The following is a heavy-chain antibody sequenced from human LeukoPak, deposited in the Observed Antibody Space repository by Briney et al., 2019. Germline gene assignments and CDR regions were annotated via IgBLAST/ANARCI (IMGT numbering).Heavy chain of an antibody. D-gene: IGHD3-3*01. Sequence: SETLSLTCTVSGGSISSSSYYWGWIRQPPGKGLERIGYIYYSGSTNYNPSLKSRVTISVDTSKNQFSLKLSSVTAADTAVYYCARAGRERFLEWLPLYYFDYWGQGTLVTVSS. CDR1: GGSISSSSYY. CDR2: IYYSGST. V-gene: IGHV4-61*05. CDR3: ARAGRERFLEWLPLYYFDY. J-gene: IGHJ4*02.